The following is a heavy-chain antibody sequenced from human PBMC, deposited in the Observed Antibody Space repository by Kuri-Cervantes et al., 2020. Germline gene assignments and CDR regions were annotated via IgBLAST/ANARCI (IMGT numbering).Heavy chain of an antibody. CDR2: IWYDGSNK. V-gene: IGHV3-33*08. Sequence: GESLKISCAASGFTFSSYGMHWVRQAPGKGLEWVAVIWYDGSNKYYADSVKGRFTISRDNSKNTLYLQMNSLRAEDTAMYYCARGYGDFDYWGQGTLVTVSS. J-gene: IGHJ4*02. D-gene: IGHD4-17*01. CDR1: GFTFSSYG. CDR3: ARGYGDFDY.